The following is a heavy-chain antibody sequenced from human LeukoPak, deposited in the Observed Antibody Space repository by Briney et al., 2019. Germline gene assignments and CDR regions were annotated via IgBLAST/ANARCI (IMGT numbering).Heavy chain of an antibody. CDR3: AKVDIVVVVAARGLYGMDV. D-gene: IGHD2-15*01. Sequence: GSLRLSCAASGFTFSSYAMSWVRQAPGKGLEWVSAISGSGGSTYYADSVKGRFTISRDNSKNTLYLQMNSLRAEDTAVYYCAKVDIVVVVAARGLYGMDVWGQGTTVTVSS. CDR1: GFTFSSYA. J-gene: IGHJ6*02. V-gene: IGHV3-23*01. CDR2: ISGSGGST.